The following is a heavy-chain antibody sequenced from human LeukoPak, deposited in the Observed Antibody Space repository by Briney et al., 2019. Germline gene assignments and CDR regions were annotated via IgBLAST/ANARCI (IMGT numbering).Heavy chain of an antibody. V-gene: IGHV1-24*01. J-gene: IGHJ6*02. D-gene: IGHD3-3*01. CDR3: ATRGVLRFLELLSPPYYYYGMDV. CDR2: FDPEEGET. Sequence: ASVKFSSKVSGYTLPELSMHWVRQAPGKGIGWMGGFDPEEGETINTQKFPGRVTMPEDTSTDTASMELSSLRSEVTALYYCATRGVLRFLELLSPPYYYYGMDVWGQGTTVTVSS. CDR1: GYTLPELS.